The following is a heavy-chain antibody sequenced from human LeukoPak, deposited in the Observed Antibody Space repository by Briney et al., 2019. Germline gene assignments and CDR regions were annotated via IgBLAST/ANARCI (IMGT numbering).Heavy chain of an antibody. CDR1: GGSISSGGYY. V-gene: IGHV4-30-2*01. Sequence: PSETLSLTCTVSGGSISSGGYYWSWIRQPPGKGLEWIGYIYHSGSTYYNPSLKSRVTISVDRSKNQFSLKLSSVTAADTAVYYCARDLRTYDFGKPYKSPLAFDIWGQGTMVTVSS. CDR3: ARDLRTYDFGKPYKSPLAFDI. D-gene: IGHD3-3*01. CDR2: IYHSGST. J-gene: IGHJ3*02.